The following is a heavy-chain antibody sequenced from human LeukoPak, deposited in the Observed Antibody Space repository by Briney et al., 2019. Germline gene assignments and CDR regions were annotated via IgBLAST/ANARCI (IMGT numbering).Heavy chain of an antibody. V-gene: IGHV3-21*04. J-gene: IGHJ6*03. D-gene: IGHD2-15*01. CDR2: ISSSSSYI. CDR1: GFTFSSYS. CDR3: AENGDRGAYCTGGTCYPYFYYYMDV. Sequence: GGSLRLSCAASGFTFSSYSMNWVRQAPGKGLEWVSSISSSSSYIYYADSVKGRFTISRDNSKNTLYLQMNSLRAEDTAIYYCAENGDRGAYCTGGTCYPYFYYYMDVWGKGTTVTI.